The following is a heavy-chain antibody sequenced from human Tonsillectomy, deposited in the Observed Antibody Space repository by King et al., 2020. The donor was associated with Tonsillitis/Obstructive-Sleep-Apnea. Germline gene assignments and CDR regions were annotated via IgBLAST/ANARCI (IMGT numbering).Heavy chain of an antibody. CDR3: AREIPPRAFDI. CDR1: GGSFTGYY. J-gene: IGHJ3*02. Sequence: VQLQQWGAGLLKPSETLSLTCAVYGGSFTGYYWSWIRQPPGKGLEWIGEIDHSGSTNYNPSLKSRLTISADTSRTQFSLKLNSVTAADTAVYYCAREIPPRAFDIWGQGTVDTLSP. CDR2: IDHSGST. D-gene: IGHD2-21*01. V-gene: IGHV4-34*01.